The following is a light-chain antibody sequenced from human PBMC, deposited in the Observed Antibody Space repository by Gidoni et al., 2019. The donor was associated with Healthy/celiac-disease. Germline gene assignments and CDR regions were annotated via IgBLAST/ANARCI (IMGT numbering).Light chain of an antibody. CDR1: KLGDKY. CDR2: QDS. CDR3: QAWDSSHVV. Sequence: SYELTQPPSVSVSPGQTASITCSGDKLGDKYACWYQQKPGQSPVLVIYQDSKRPSGIPERFSGSNCGNTATLTISGTQAMDEADYYCQAWDSSHVVFGGGTKLTVL. V-gene: IGLV3-1*01. J-gene: IGLJ2*01.